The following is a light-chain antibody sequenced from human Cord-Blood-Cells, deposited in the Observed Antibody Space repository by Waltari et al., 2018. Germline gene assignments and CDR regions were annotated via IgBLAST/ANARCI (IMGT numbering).Light chain of an antibody. J-gene: IGKJ5*01. CDR2: DAS. V-gene: IGKV3-11*01. CDR3: QQRSNWPIT. CDR1: QSVSSY. Sequence: VLTHPPPTLPLSPGERATLSCRTSQSVSSYLAWYQQKPGQAPRLLIYDASNRATGIPARFSGSGSGTDFTLTISSLEPEDFAVYYCQQRSNWPITFGQGTRLEIK.